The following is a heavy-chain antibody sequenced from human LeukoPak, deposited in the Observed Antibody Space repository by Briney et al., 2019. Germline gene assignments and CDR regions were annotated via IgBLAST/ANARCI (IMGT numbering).Heavy chain of an antibody. D-gene: IGHD1-26*01. CDR2: IYYSGST. V-gene: IGHV4-39*07. Sequence: SETLSLTCTVSGGSISSSSYYWGWIRQPPGKGLEWIGSIYYSGSTYYNPSLKSRVTISVDTSKNQFSLKLSSVTAADTAVYYCARSGSYSPPDYWGQGTLVTVSS. CDR3: ARSGSYSPPDY. CDR1: GGSISSSSYY. J-gene: IGHJ4*02.